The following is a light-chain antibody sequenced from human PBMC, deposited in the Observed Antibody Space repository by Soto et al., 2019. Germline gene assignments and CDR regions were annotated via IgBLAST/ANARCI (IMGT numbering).Light chain of an antibody. V-gene: IGKV3-20*01. CDR3: QQYGSSPLFT. Sequence: EIVLTQSPGTLSLSPGERATLSCRASQSVSSSYLAWYQQKPGQAPRLLMYGASSRATGIPDRFSGSGSGKDFPLTINRLEPEDFAVYYCQQYGSSPLFTFGPGTKVDIK. CDR1: QSVSSSY. J-gene: IGKJ3*01. CDR2: GAS.